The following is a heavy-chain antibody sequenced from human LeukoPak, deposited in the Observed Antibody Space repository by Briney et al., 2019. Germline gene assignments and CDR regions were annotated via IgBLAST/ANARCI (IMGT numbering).Heavy chain of an antibody. Sequence: GGSLRLSCAASGFTFGSYAMHWVRQAPGKGLEWVAVISYDGSNKYYADSVKGRFTISRDNSKNTLYLQMNSLRAEDTAVYYCARDIDIAAAGTTDYWGQGTLVTVSS. V-gene: IGHV3-30-3*01. CDR2: ISYDGSNK. CDR1: GFTFGSYA. D-gene: IGHD6-13*01. J-gene: IGHJ4*02. CDR3: ARDIDIAAAGTTDY.